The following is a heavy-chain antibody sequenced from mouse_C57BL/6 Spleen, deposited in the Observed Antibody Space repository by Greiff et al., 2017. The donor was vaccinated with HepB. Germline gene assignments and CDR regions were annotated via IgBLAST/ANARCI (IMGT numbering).Heavy chain of an antibody. V-gene: IGHV14-4*01. Sequence: EVQLQQSGAELVRPGASVKLSCTASGFNIKDDYMHWVKQRPEQGLEWIGWIDPENGDTEYASKFQGKATITADTSSNTAYLQLSSLTSEDTAVSYCTTHYRNYLAWFAYWGQGTLVTVSA. D-gene: IGHD2-1*01. CDR1: GFNIKDDY. CDR2: IDPENGDT. J-gene: IGHJ3*01. CDR3: TTHYRNYLAWFAY.